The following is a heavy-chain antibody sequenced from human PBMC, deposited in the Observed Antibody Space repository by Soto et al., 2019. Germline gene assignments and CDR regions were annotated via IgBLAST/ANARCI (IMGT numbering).Heavy chain of an antibody. J-gene: IGHJ4*02. CDR2: ISGSGGST. V-gene: IGHV3-23*01. D-gene: IGHD3-22*01. Sequence: GGSLRLSCAASGFTFSSYAMSWVRQAPGKGLEWVSAISGSGGSTYYADSVKGRFTISRDNSKNTLYLQMNSLRAEDTAVYYCAKAVIPYYYDSSGYSFAYWGQGTLVTVYS. CDR1: GFTFSSYA. CDR3: AKAVIPYYYDSSGYSFAY.